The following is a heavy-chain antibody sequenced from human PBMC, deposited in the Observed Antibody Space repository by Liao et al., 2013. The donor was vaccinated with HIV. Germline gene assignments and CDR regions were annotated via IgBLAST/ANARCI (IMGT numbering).Heavy chain of an antibody. Sequence: QVQLQESGPGLVKPSETLSLTCTVSGGSISSYYWNWIRQPAGKGLEWIGRIYTSGSIHYNPSLKSRVAMSLDTSKNQFSLKLSSVTAADTAVYYCAVGIWFDPWGQGTLVTVSS. CDR2: IYTSGSI. J-gene: IGHJ5*02. D-gene: IGHD7-27*01. CDR1: GGSISSYY. V-gene: IGHV4-4*07. CDR3: AVGIWFDP.